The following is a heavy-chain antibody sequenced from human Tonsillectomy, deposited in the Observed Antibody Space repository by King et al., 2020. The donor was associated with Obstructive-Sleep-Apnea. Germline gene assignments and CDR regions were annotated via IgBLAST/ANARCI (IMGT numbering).Heavy chain of an antibody. CDR2: IYNGDTS. Sequence: QLQESGPGLVTPSQTLSLTCTVSGGFIGSGGFYWSWIRQLPGGDLGWIGYIYNGDTSYYNPSLESLVTISADTSKDQFYLKLTSVTAADTAVYYCARDHDRERGSFDYWGQGTLVTVSS. J-gene: IGHJ4*02. D-gene: IGHD3-10*02. CDR1: GGFIGSGGFY. CDR3: ARDHDRERGSFDY. V-gene: IGHV4-31*01.